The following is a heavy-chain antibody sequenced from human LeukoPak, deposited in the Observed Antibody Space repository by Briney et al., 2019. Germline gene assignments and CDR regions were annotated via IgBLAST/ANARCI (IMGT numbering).Heavy chain of an antibody. Sequence: SETLSLTCTVSGGSISSSSYYWGWIRQPPGKGLEWIGSIYYSGSTYYNPSLKSRVTISVDTSKNQFSLKLSSVTAADTAVYYCAREEGSGWSYFDYWGQGTLVTVSS. D-gene: IGHD6-19*01. CDR3: AREEGSGWSYFDY. CDR1: GGSISSSSYY. J-gene: IGHJ4*02. CDR2: IYYSGST. V-gene: IGHV4-39*07.